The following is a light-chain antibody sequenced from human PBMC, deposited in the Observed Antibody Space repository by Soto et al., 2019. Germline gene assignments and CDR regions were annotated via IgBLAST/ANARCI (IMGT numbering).Light chain of an antibody. CDR2: DAS. V-gene: IGKV1-5*01. CDR3: LRYNAFSQT. CDR1: QSMNDW. Sequence: DLQMTQSPSTLSASVGDRVTITCRASQSMNDWLAWYQQKPGKAPKVLIYDASSLQTGVPSRFSGSGSGTDFTLTIDSLQPDDVATYYCLRYNAFSQTFGQGTKVEI. J-gene: IGKJ1*01.